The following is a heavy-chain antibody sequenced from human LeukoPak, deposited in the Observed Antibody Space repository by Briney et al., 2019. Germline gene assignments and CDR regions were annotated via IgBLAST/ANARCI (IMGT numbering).Heavy chain of an antibody. J-gene: IGHJ4*02. D-gene: IGHD1-1*01. CDR2: IGGSDGST. CDR3: AKGGERSAWTWVDY. V-gene: IGHV3-23*01. CDR1: AFTFSSYA. Sequence: GGSLSLSCAASAFTFSSYAMSWVRQAPGKGLEWVSGIGGSDGSTYYADSVKGRFTISRDNSKNTLYLQMNSLRGEDTAVYYCAKGGERSAWTWVDYWGQGTLVTVSS.